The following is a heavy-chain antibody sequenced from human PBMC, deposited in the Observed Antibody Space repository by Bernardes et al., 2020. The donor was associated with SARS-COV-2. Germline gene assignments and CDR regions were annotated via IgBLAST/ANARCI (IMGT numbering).Heavy chain of an antibody. Sequence: GGSLRLSCAASGFTFSSYGMHWVRQAPGKGLEWVAVIWYDGSNKYYADSVKGRFTISRDNSKNTLYLQMNSLRAEDTAVYYCARDVEQWLGNNWFDPWGQGTLVTGSS. CDR1: GFTFSSYG. V-gene: IGHV3-33*01. J-gene: IGHJ5*02. CDR2: IWYDGSNK. CDR3: ARDVEQWLGNNWFDP. D-gene: IGHD6-19*01.